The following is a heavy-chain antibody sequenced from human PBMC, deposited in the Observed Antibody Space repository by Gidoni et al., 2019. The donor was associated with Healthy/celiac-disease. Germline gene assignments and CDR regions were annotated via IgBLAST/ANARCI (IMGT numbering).Heavy chain of an antibody. J-gene: IGHJ6*03. Sequence: QVQLQESGPGLVKPSETLSLTCTVSGDSVSRGIYYWSWIRQPPGKGLEWIGYIYYSGSTNYNPSLKSRVTISVDTSKNQFSLKLSSVTAADTAVYYCARGRQLVMYYYYYMDVWGKGTTVTVSS. CDR2: IYYSGST. V-gene: IGHV4-61*01. CDR3: ARGRQLVMYYYYYMDV. CDR1: GDSVSRGIYY. D-gene: IGHD6-6*01.